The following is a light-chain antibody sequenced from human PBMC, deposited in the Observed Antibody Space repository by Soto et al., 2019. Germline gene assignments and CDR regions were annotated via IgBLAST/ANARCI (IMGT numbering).Light chain of an antibody. V-gene: IGLV2-23*01. CDR3: CSYAGSSTSWV. CDR1: SSDAGNYNF. J-gene: IGLJ3*02. Sequence: QSVLTQPASVSGSPGQSITISCTGTSSDAGNYNFVSWYQQHPGKAPKVIIYEDSTRPSGVSNRISGSKSGNTASLTISGLQAEVEADYYCCSYAGSSTSWVFGGGTKLTVL. CDR2: EDS.